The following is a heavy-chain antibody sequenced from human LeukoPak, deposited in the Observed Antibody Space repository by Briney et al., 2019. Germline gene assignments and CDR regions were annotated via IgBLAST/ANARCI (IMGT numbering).Heavy chain of an antibody. D-gene: IGHD4/OR15-4a*01. Sequence: PGQSLTLSCAVSGFTVSDDYKSWVRKAPGQGMDLVSIISGGGDTYYSDSVKGIFTIARDNSKNTLYLQMSSLRAEDTAVYRWARVRKGGANFFDFWGQGTPVTVSS. V-gene: IGHV3-66*01. J-gene: IGHJ4*02. CDR3: ARVRKGGANFFDF. CDR1: GFTVSDDY. CDR2: ISGGGDT.